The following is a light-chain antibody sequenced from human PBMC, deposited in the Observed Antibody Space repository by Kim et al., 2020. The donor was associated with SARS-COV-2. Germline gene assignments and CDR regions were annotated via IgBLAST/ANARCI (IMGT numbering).Light chain of an antibody. CDR3: QQRSNWPIT. V-gene: IGKV3-11*01. CDR2: DAS. J-gene: IGKJ5*01. CDR1: QSVSSY. Sequence: FSPGDSATLSCRSSQSVSSYVACYQQKPGQAPRLLIYDASNRATGIPARFSGSGSGTDFTLTISSLEPEDFAVYYCQQRSNWPITFGQGTRLEIK.